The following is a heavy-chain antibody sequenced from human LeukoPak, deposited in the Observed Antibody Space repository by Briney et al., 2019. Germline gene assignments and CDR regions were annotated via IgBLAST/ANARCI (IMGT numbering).Heavy chain of an antibody. Sequence: GASVKVSCKASGYTFTSYAISWVRQAPGQGLEWMGRIIPIFGTANYAQKFQGRVTITTDESTSTAYMELSSLRSEDTAVYYCARDPVYDSSGYLDDAFDIWGQGTMVTVSS. J-gene: IGHJ3*02. CDR2: IIPIFGTA. CDR1: GYTFTSYA. V-gene: IGHV1-69*05. D-gene: IGHD3-22*01. CDR3: ARDPVYDSSGYLDDAFDI.